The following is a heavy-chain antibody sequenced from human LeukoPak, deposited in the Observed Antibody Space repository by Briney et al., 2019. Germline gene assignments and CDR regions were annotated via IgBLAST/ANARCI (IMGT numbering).Heavy chain of an antibody. CDR3: ARDRGRVGVRGVDYYFDY. CDR2: FDPEDGET. D-gene: IGHD3-10*02. V-gene: IGHV1-24*01. CDR1: GYTLTELS. Sequence: ASVKVSCKVSGYTLTELSMHWVRQAPGKGLEWMGGFDPEDGETIYAQKFQGRVTMTEDTSTDTAYMELSSLRSEDTAVYYCARDRGRVGVRGVDYYFDYWGQGTLVTVSS. J-gene: IGHJ4*02.